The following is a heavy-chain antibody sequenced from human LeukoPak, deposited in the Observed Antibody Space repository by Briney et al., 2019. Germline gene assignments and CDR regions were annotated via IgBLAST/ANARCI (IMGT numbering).Heavy chain of an antibody. D-gene: IGHD2/OR15-2a*01. V-gene: IGHV3-23*01. J-gene: IGHJ4*02. CDR2: ISNDGTT. CDR3: AKRVINNPFDN. CDR1: GFSFNDCT. Sequence: GGSLRLSCAASGFSFNDCTMNWVRQAPGKGLEWVAVISNDGTTYYIDSVKGRFAISRDNSKNTLYLQMNGLRAEDTAVYFCAKRVINNPFDNWGQGILVTVSS.